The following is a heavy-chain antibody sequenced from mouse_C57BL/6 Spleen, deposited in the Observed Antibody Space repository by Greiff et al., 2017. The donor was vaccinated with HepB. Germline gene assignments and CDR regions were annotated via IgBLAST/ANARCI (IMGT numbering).Heavy chain of an antibody. Sequence: VQLQQSDAELVKPGASVKISCKVSGYTFTDHTIHWMKQRPEQGLEWIGYIYPRDGSTKYNEKFKGKATLTADKSSSTAYMQLTSLTSEDSAVYFGASGDYDVNVNYWGQGTTLTVSS. CDR3: ASGDYDVNVNY. D-gene: IGHD2-4*01. CDR2: IYPRDGST. J-gene: IGHJ2*01. CDR1: GYTFTDHT. V-gene: IGHV1-78*01.